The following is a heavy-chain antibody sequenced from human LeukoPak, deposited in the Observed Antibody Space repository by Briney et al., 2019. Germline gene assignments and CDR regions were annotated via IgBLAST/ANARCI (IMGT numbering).Heavy chain of an antibody. D-gene: IGHD3-3*01. J-gene: IGHJ4*02. Sequence: GASVEVSCKVSGYTLTELSMHWVRQAPGKGLEWMGGFDPEDGETIYAQKFQGRVTMTTDTSTSTAYMELRSLRSDDTAVYYCARDERPYYDFWSGYGGVNYWGQGTLVTVSS. V-gene: IGHV1-24*01. CDR2: FDPEDGET. CDR3: ARDERPYYDFWSGYGGVNY. CDR1: GYTLTELS.